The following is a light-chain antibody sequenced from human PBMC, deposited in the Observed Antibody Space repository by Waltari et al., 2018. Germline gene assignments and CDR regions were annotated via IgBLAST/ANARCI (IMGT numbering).Light chain of an antibody. CDR2: KAS. J-gene: IGKJ4*01. V-gene: IGKV1-5*03. CDR1: QIISTW. Sequence: DIQMTQSPSTLSASVGDRVTITCRASQIISTWLAWYQQKPGKAPKLLIYKASGLESGVPSRISGSGSGTEFTLTISSLQPDDFATYYCQQYNDYPLTFGGGTKVEIK. CDR3: QQYNDYPLT.